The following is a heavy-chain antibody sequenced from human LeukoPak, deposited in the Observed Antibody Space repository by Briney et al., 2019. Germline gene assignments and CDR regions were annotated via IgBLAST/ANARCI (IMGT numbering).Heavy chain of an antibody. CDR1: GGSISSYY. D-gene: IGHD3-22*01. J-gene: IGHJ4*02. CDR2: IYYSGST. CDR3: ARLGVGAYDSSVFDY. V-gene: IGHV4-59*01. Sequence: PSETLSLTCTVSGGSISSYYWSWIRQPPGKGLEWIGYIYYSGSTNYNPSLKSRVTISVDTSKNQFSLKLSSVTAADTAVYYCARLGVGAYDSSVFDYWGQGTLVTVSS.